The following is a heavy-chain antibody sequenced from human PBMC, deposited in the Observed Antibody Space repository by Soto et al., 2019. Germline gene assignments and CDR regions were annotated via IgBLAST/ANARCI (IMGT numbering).Heavy chain of an antibody. CDR2: VVDSGAST. CDR3: AKRRSSGSHYVDY. D-gene: IGHD6-19*01. J-gene: IGHJ4*02. CDR1: GFTFSNYA. V-gene: IGHV3-23*01. Sequence: EVQLLESGGGLVQPGGSLRLSCAASGFTFSNYAMTWVRQAPGKGLEWVSSVVDSGASTYYADSVRGRFTISRDNSRNTLYLQMTSLRAEDTAVYYGAKRRSSGSHYVDYWGQGALVTVSS.